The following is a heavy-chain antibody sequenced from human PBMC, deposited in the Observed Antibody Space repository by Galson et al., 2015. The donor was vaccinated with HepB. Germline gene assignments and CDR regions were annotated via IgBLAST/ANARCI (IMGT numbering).Heavy chain of an antibody. CDR2: FDPEDGET. CDR1: GYTLIELS. D-gene: IGHD1-26*01. J-gene: IGHJ3*02. V-gene: IGHV1-24*01. CDR3: ATVGARIDDAFDI. Sequence: SVKVSCKVSGYTLIELSMHWVRQAPGKGLEWMGGFDPEDGETIYAQKFQGRVTMTEDTSTDTAYMELSSLRSEDTAVYYCATVGARIDDAFDIWGQGTMVTVSS.